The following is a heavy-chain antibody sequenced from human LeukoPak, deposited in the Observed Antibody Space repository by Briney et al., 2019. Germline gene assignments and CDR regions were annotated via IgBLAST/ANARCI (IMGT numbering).Heavy chain of an antibody. J-gene: IGHJ4*02. D-gene: IGHD6-19*01. CDR2: ISSGSTI. V-gene: IGHV3-48*03. Sequence: GGSLRLSCAASGFTFSSYEMNWVRQAPGEGLEWVSYISSGSTIYDADSVKGRFTISRDNAKNSLYLQMNSLRAEDTAVYYCARESIAVAGAPFDYWGQGTLVTVSS. CDR1: GFTFSSYE. CDR3: ARESIAVAGAPFDY.